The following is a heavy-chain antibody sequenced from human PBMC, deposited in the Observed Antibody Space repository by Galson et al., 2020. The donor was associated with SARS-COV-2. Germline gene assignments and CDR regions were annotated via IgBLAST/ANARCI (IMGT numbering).Heavy chain of an antibody. D-gene: IGHD4-17*01. Sequence: LRLSCTVSGGSISSGDYYWSWIRQPPGKGLEWIGYIYYSGSTYYNPSLKSRVTISVDTSKNQFSLKLSSVTAADTAVYYCARETLHYAITRGLDYWGQGTLVTVSS. CDR2: IYYSGST. CDR1: GGSISSGDYY. V-gene: IGHV4-30-4*01. CDR3: ARETLHYAITRGLDY. J-gene: IGHJ4*02.